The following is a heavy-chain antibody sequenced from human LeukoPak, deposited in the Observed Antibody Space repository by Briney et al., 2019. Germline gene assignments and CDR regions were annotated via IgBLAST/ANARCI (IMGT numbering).Heavy chain of an antibody. CDR1: GFTVSSNY. V-gene: IGHV3-66*01. D-gene: IGHD3-3*01. J-gene: IGHJ4*02. CDR2: IYSGGST. Sequence: PGGSLRLSCAASGFTVSSNYMSWVRQAPGKGLEWVSVIYSGGSTYYADSVKGRFTISRDNSKNTLYLQMNSLRAEDTAVYQCARDGVVISRGYYFDYWGQGTLVTVSS. CDR3: ARDGVVISRGYYFDY.